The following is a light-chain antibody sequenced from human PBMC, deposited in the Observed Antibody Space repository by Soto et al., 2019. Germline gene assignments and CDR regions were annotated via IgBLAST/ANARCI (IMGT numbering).Light chain of an antibody. CDR1: QSMNKW. CDR3: QHYNGYSWT. J-gene: IGKJ1*01. Sequence: DIQLTQSPSLLSASVRDRVTITCRASQSMNKWLAWYQQKPGKAPKLLIYDVSVLESGVPARFRGSGSGTEVTLTISSLQPEDFAMYYCQHYNGYSWTFGQGTKIEV. CDR2: DVS. V-gene: IGKV1-5*01.